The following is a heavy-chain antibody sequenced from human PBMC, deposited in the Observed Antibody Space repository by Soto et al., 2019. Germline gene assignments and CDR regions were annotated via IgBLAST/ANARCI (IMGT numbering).Heavy chain of an antibody. CDR2: IGTAGDT. D-gene: IGHD3-3*01. CDR1: GFTFSSYD. V-gene: IGHV3-13*01. J-gene: IGHJ6*02. CDR3: ARGDFWSGYAKDGMDV. Sequence: EVQLVESGGGLVQPGGSLRLSCAASGFTFSSYDMHWVRQATGKGLEWVSAIGTAGDTYYPGSVKGRFTISRENAKNSLDRQMNSLRAGDTAVYYCARGDFWSGYAKDGMDVWGQGTTVTVSS.